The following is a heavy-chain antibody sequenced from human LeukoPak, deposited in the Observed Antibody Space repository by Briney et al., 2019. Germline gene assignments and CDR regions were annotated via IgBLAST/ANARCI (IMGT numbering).Heavy chain of an antibody. CDR3: ARISIGRSDGTTSDFDY. J-gene: IGHJ4*02. D-gene: IGHD1-7*01. CDR2: IYTSGST. V-gene: IGHV4-4*07. CDR1: GGSISSYY. Sequence: SETLSLTCTVSGGSISSYYWSWIRQPAGKGLEWIGRIYTSGSTNYNPSLKSRVTMSVDTSKNQFSLKLGSVTAADTAVYYCARISIGRSDGTTSDFDYWGQGTLVTVSS.